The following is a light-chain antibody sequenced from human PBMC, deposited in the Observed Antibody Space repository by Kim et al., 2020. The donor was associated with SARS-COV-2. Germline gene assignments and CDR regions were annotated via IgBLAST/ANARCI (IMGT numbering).Light chain of an antibody. V-gene: IGLV1-47*01. J-gene: IGLJ3*02. Sequence: RVTISCSGSSSNIGTNYVYWYQQLPGTAPKLLIYGNNQRPSGVPDRFSGSKSGTSASLAISGLRSEDEADYYCAAWDDSLSGLWVFGGGTKLTVL. CDR1: SSNIGTNY. CDR3: AAWDDSLSGLWV. CDR2: GNN.